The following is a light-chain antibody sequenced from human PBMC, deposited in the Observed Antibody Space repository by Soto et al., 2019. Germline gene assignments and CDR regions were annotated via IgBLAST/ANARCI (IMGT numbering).Light chain of an antibody. Sequence: QSALTQPPSVSGSPGQSVTISCTGTSSDVGSYNRVSWYQQPPGTAPKLMIYEVSNRPSGVPDRFSGSKSGNTASLTISGLQDEDEADYYCSSYTSSTNVVFGGGTKLTVL. CDR1: SSDVGSYNR. J-gene: IGLJ2*01. CDR2: EVS. V-gene: IGLV2-18*02. CDR3: SSYTSSTNVV.